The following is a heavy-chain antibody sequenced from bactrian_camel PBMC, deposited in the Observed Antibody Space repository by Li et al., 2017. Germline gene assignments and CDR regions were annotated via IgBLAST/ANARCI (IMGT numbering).Heavy chain of an antibody. CDR1: GYSYSYSSYC. Sequence: QVQLVESGGGSVQAGGSLRLSCAASGYSYSYSSYCMGWFRQAPGKEREGVARIYTGSGNTYYADSVKGRFTISQDNAKNTVYLQMNSLKSEDTAMYYCAARGPYCYTKLSVADFTYWGQGTQVTVS. CDR3: AARGPYCYTKLSVADFTY. CDR2: IYTGSGNT. J-gene: IGHJ6*01. V-gene: IGHV3S54*01. D-gene: IGHD2*01.